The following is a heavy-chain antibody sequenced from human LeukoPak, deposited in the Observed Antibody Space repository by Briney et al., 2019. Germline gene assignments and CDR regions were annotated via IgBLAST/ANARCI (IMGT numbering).Heavy chain of an antibody. Sequence: ETLSLTCTVSGGSISSYYWSWVRQAPGKGLEWVGRIKSKTDGGTTDYAAPVKSRFTISRDDSKNTLYLQMNSLKTEDTAVYYCTATQLDCSSTSCYVGGYYYYGMDVWGQGTTVTVSS. J-gene: IGHJ6*02. D-gene: IGHD2-2*01. CDR2: IKSKTDGGTT. V-gene: IGHV3-15*01. CDR3: TATQLDCSSTSCYVGGYYYYGMDV. CDR1: GGSISSYY.